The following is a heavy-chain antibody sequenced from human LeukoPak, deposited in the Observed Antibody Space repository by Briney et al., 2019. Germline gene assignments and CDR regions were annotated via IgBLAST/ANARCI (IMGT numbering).Heavy chain of an antibody. CDR3: AAERITIFGVGTYFDY. Sequence: SETLSLTCTVSGGSISSYYWSWIRQPPGTGLEWIGYIYYSGSTNYNPSLKSRVTISVDTSKNQFSLKLSSVTAADTAVYYCAAERITIFGVGTYFDYWGQGTLVTVSS. CDR1: GGSISSYY. V-gene: IGHV4-59*01. J-gene: IGHJ4*02. CDR2: IYYSGST. D-gene: IGHD3-3*01.